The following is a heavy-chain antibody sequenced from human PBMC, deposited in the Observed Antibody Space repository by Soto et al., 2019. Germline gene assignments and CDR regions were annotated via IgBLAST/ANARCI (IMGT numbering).Heavy chain of an antibody. J-gene: IGHJ4*02. CDR2: ISGSGTKT. CDR3: ALPMAGTSFFDY. D-gene: IGHD2-2*01. Sequence: EVQLLQSGGGLVQPGGSLRLSCVASGFTFTNYAMSWVRQAPGKGLEWVSLISGSGTKTYYADSVKGRFTISRDSSKNTRYLHIDSLRADDTAVYYCALPMAGTSFFDYWGQGALVTVSS. CDR1: GFTFTNYA. V-gene: IGHV3-23*01.